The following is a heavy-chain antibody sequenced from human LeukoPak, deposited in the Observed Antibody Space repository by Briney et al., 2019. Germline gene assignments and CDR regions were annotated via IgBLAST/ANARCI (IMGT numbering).Heavy chain of an antibody. Sequence: SETLPLTCTVSGGSISSYYWSWIRQPAGKGLEWIGRIYTSGSTNYNPSLKSRVTMSIKTSKNQFSLKLSSVIAADTAVYYCASPRMDVWGQGTTVTVSS. J-gene: IGHJ6*02. CDR3: ASPRMDV. V-gene: IGHV4-4*07. CDR2: IYTSGST. CDR1: GGSISSYY.